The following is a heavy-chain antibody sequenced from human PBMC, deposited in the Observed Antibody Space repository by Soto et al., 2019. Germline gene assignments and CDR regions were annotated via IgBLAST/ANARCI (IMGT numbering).Heavy chain of an antibody. CDR3: ARARYCGSSSCPKDYYFDY. J-gene: IGHJ4*02. Sequence: SETLSLTCTVSGCSISSYYWSWIRQPPGKGLEWIGYIYYSGSTDYNPSLESRVTISVDTSKNQFSLKLSSVTAADTAVYYCARARYCGSSSCPKDYYFDYWGQGTLVTVS. CDR2: IYYSGST. V-gene: IGHV4-59*01. CDR1: GCSISSYY. D-gene: IGHD2-2*01.